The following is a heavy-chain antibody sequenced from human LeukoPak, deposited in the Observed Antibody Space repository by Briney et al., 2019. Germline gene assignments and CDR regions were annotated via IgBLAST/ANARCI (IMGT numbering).Heavy chain of an antibody. CDR2: IIPIFGTA. CDR1: GGTFSSYA. Sequence: SVKVSCKASGGTFSSYAISWVRQAPGQGLEWMGGIIPIFGTANYAQKFQGRVTITADESTSTAYMELSSLRSEDTAVYYCARRGYSSATDAFDIWGQGTMVTVSS. V-gene: IGHV1-69*13. CDR3: ARRGYSSATDAFDI. D-gene: IGHD6-19*01. J-gene: IGHJ3*02.